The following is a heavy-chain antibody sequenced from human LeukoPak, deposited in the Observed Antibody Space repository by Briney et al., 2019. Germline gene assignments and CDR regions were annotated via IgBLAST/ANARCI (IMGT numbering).Heavy chain of an antibody. CDR1: GFTFSNYW. CDR3: ARDLSGVTGYTYGRGIDY. V-gene: IGHV3-7*01. J-gene: IGHJ4*02. Sequence: SGGSLRLSCAASGFTFSNYWMSWVRQAPGKGLEWVANIKKDGSEKYYVDSVKGRFTISRDNAKTSLYLQMNSLRVDDTAFYYCARDLSGVTGYTYGRGIDYWGQGTLVTVSS. CDR2: IKKDGSEK. D-gene: IGHD5-18*01.